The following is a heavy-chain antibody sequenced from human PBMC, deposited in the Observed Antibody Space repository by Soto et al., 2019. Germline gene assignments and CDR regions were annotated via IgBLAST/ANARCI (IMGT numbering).Heavy chain of an antibody. Sequence: PGGSLRLSCAASGFTFSNYTLNWVRQAPGKGLEWVSIISRTSNHIYYADSVKGRFTVSRDNAENSLYLQMGSLRAEDTAVYYCAKDRGRGSPVSGGMDVWGQGTTVTVSS. CDR1: GFTFSNYT. D-gene: IGHD3-10*01. V-gene: IGHV3-21*01. J-gene: IGHJ6*02. CDR2: ISRTSNHI. CDR3: AKDRGRGSPVSGGMDV.